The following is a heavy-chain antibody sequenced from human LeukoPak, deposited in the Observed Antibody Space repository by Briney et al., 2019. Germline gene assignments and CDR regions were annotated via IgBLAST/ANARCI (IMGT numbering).Heavy chain of an antibody. CDR3: GKGRTGYSYGYGIDS. D-gene: IGHD5-18*01. J-gene: IGHJ4*02. CDR2: IRYDGSNK. Sequence: GSLRLSCAASGFTFSSYGMHWVRQAPGKGLEWVAFIRYDGSNKYYADSVKGRFTISRDNSKNTLYLQMNSLRAEDTAVYYCGKGRTGYSYGYGIDSWGQGTLVTVSS. CDR1: GFTFSSYG. V-gene: IGHV3-30*02.